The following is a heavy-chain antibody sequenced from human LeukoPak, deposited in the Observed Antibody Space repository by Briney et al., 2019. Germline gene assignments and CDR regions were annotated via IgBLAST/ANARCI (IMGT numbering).Heavy chain of an antibody. V-gene: IGHV4-39*07. J-gene: IGHJ4*02. Sequence: SETLSLTCNVSGGSISSSSYYWGWIRQPPGKGLEWIGSIYYSGSTYYNPSLKSRVTISVDTSKNQFSLKLSSVTAADTAVYYCARTPVVPAAKTYYFDYWGREPWSPSPQ. CDR2: IYYSGST. CDR1: GGSISSSSYY. D-gene: IGHD2-2*01. CDR3: ARTPVVPAAKTYYFDY.